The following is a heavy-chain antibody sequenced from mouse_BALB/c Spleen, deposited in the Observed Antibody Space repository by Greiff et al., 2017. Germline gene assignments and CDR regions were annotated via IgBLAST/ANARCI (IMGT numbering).Heavy chain of an antibody. CDR1: GFTFSSFG. CDR3: ARQLGRAPYWYFDV. J-gene: IGHJ1*01. Sequence: EVQLVESGGGLVQPGGSRKLSCAASGFTFSSFGMHWVRQAPEKGLEWVAYISSGSSTIYYADTVKGRFTISRDNPKNTLFLQMTSLRSEDTAMYYCARQLGRAPYWYFDVWGAGTTVTVSS. CDR2: ISSGSSTI. V-gene: IGHV5-17*02. D-gene: IGHD4-1*02.